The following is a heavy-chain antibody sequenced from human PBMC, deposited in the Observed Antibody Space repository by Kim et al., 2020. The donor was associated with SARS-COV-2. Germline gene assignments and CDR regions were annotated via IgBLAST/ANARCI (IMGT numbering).Heavy chain of an antibody. V-gene: IGHV3-48*02. J-gene: IGHJ4*02. D-gene: IGHD3-22*01. Sequence: VKGRFTISRDNAKNSLYLQMNSLRDEDTAVYYCARGITMIVVVISGYFDYWGQGTLVTVSS. CDR3: ARGITMIVVVISGYFDY.